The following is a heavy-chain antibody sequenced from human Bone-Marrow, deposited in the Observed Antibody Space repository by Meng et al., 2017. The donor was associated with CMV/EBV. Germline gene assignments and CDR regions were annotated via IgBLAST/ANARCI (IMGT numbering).Heavy chain of an antibody. CDR1: GYTFTGYY. CDR3: ARLYYDFWSGYHYYFDY. D-gene: IGHD3-3*01. CDR2: INPSGGST. J-gene: IGHJ4*02. Sequence: ASVKVSCKASGYTFTGYYMHWVRQAPGQGLEWMGIINPSGGSTSYAQKFQGRVTMTRDTSTSTVYMELSSLRSEDTAVYYCARLYYDFWSGYHYYFDYWGQGTLVTVSS. V-gene: IGHV1-46*01.